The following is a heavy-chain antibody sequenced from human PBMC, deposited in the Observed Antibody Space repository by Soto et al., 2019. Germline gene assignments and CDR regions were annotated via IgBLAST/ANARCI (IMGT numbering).Heavy chain of an antibody. D-gene: IGHD2-15*01. CDR3: VRTSLVVAAATREDY. V-gene: IGHV3-74*01. J-gene: IGHJ4*02. Sequence: EVQLVESGGGLVQPGGSLRLSCAASGFTFSSYWMHWVRPAPGKGLVWVSRINSDGSSTSYADSVKGRCTISRDNAKNTLYLQMNSLRADDTAVYYCVRTSLVVAAATREDYWGQGTLVTVSS. CDR1: GFTFSSYW. CDR2: INSDGSST.